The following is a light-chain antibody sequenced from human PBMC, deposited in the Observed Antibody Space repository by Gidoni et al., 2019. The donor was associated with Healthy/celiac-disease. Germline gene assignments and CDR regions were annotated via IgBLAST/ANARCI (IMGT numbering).Light chain of an antibody. Sequence: ESVLTQSPGTLSLSPGERATLPCRASQSVSSSYLAWYQQKPGQAPRLLIYGASSRATGIPDRFSGSGSGTDFTLTISRLEPEDFAVYYCQQYGSSPGTFGHGTKVEI. CDR2: GAS. CDR3: QQYGSSPGT. CDR1: QSVSSSY. V-gene: IGKV3-20*01. J-gene: IGKJ1*01.